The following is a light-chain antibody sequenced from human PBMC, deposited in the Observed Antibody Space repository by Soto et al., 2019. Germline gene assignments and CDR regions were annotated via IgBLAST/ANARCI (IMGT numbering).Light chain of an antibody. CDR1: GGSIASNY. V-gene: IGLV6-57*02. CDR2: EYR. Sequence: QSVSESPGKTITISCTGSGGSIASNYLQWYQQRPGSVPTTVIFEYRQRASGVPDRFSGSIDISSNSASLTISGLKTEDEADYYCQSYDGSNVVFGGGTKVTVL. CDR3: QSYDGSNVV. J-gene: IGLJ2*01.